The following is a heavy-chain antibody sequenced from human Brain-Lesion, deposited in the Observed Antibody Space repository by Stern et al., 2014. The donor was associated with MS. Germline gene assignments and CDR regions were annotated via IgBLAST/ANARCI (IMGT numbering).Heavy chain of an antibody. J-gene: IGHJ4*02. V-gene: IGHV4-34*01. Sequence: QVQLQQWGAGLLKPSETLSLTCGVYGGSFSGYYWTWIRQPPGKGLEWTADINHSGRNNYNPSLESRVTMSVDTSKHQLSLRLSSATAADTAVYYCARDVGGAFDYWGQGTLVTVSS. CDR2: INHSGRN. CDR1: GGSFSGYY. CDR3: ARDVGGAFDY. D-gene: IGHD2-21*01.